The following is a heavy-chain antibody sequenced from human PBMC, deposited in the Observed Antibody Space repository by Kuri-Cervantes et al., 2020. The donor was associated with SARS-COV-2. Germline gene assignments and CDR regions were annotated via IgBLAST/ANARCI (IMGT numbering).Heavy chain of an antibody. D-gene: IGHD5-18*01. Sequence: SVKVSCKTSGGSFRTFIISWVRQAPGQGLEWMGGISPLFGKANYAQKLQGRVTITADESTSTVYMEVSSLRFEDTAVYYCTKEEGNTYGFDYWGQGTLVTVSS. CDR3: TKEEGNTYGFDY. V-gene: IGHV1-69*13. CDR1: GGSFRTFI. J-gene: IGHJ4*02. CDR2: ISPLFGKA.